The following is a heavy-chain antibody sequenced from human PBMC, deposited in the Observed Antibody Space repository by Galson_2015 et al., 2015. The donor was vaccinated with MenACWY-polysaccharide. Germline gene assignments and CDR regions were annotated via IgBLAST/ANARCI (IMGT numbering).Heavy chain of an antibody. Sequence: SLRLSCAGSGSIFSGPHLNWIRQVPGRGLQWISYIGSGGNIWNAESVKGRFTISRDNAKNSLYLQMNSLRDEDTAVYYCVSDRDWAFQIWGQGTMVTVTS. CDR1: GSIFSGPH. J-gene: IGHJ3*02. CDR3: VSDRDWAFQI. CDR2: IGSGGNI. V-gene: IGHV3-48*03. D-gene: IGHD2-21*01.